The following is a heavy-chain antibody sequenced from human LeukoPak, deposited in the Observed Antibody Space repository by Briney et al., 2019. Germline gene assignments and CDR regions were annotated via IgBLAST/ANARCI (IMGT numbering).Heavy chain of an antibody. D-gene: IGHD3-9*01. CDR2: ISSSSSYT. J-gene: IGHJ3*02. V-gene: IGHV3-11*06. CDR3: ARVVSDLRYFDRFLHAFDI. CDR1: GFTFSDYY. Sequence: GGSLRLSRAASGFTFSDYYMSWIRQAPGKGLEWVSYISSSSSYTNYADSVKGRFTISRDNAKNSLYLQMNSLRAEDTAVYYCARVVSDLRYFDRFLHAFDIWGQGTMVTVSS.